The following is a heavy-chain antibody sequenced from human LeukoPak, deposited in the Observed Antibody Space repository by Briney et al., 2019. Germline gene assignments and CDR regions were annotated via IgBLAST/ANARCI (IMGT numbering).Heavy chain of an antibody. CDR2: IYYSGTT. J-gene: IGHJ4*02. CDR3: ARRLSTRSYYLDD. D-gene: IGHD2/OR15-2a*01. CDR1: GGSISISSDY. Sequence: PSETDSLTCTVSGGSISISSDYWGWIRQPPGKGLEWIGDIYYSGTTNYNPSLKSRVTMSVDTSKNQFSLKLNSATAADTAVYYCARRLSTRSYYLDDWGQGTLVIV. V-gene: IGHV4-39*01.